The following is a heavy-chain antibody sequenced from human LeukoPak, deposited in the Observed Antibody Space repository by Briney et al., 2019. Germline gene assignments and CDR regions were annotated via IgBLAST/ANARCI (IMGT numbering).Heavy chain of an antibody. J-gene: IGHJ4*02. D-gene: IGHD1-26*01. CDR1: GYSFINYW. CDR3: TRDWELGY. V-gene: IGHV5-51*01. CDR2: IYPGHSNV. Sequence: GESLKISSRASGYSFINYWIGWVRQMPGKGLEWVGLIYPGHSNVRYSPTYQGQVPMSADRSINAAYLQWSSLRTSDTAMYYCTRDWELGYWGQGNLVTVSS.